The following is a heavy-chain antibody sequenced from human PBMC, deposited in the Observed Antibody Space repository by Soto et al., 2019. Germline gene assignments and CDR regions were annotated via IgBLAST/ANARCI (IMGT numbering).Heavy chain of an antibody. V-gene: IGHV1-46*03. J-gene: IGHJ3*02. CDR3: ARALLVPAAPDAFDI. CDR2: INPSGGST. CDR1: GYTFTSYY. Sequence: ESSVKLSCKASGYTFTSYYMHWVRQAPGQGLEWMGIINPSGGSTSYAQKFQGRVTMTRDTSTSTVYMELSSLRSEDTAVYYCARALLVPAAPDAFDIWGQGTMVTVS. D-gene: IGHD2-2*01.